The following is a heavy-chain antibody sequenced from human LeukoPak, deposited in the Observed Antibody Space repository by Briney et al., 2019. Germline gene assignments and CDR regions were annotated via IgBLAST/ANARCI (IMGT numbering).Heavy chain of an antibody. CDR1: GFTSTNSW. D-gene: IGHD3-3*01. CDR2: IYLGDSDT. CDR3: ARQSGYYLDY. J-gene: IGHJ4*02. Sequence: GESLKISCKGSGFTSTNSWIAWVRQVPGKGLEWMGIIYLGDSDTRYSPSFQGQVTISADKSISTAYLQWSSLKASDTAMYYCARQSGYYLDYWGQGTLVTVSS. V-gene: IGHV5-51*01.